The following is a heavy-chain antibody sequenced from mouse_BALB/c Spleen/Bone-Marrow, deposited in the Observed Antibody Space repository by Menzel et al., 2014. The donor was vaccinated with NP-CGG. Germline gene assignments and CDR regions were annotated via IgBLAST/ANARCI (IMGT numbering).Heavy chain of an antibody. D-gene: IGHD1-1*02. Sequence: VQLKQSGPSLVKPSQTLSLTCSVTGDPITSGYWNWIRKFPGNKFEYMGYISYRGSAYHNPSLKSRFSITRGTSKNQYYLQLTSVTTEDTATYYCARSLYGNYALDYWGQGTSVTVSS. J-gene: IGHJ4*01. CDR2: ISYRGSA. CDR3: ARSLYGNYALDY. CDR1: GDPITSGY. V-gene: IGHV3-8*02.